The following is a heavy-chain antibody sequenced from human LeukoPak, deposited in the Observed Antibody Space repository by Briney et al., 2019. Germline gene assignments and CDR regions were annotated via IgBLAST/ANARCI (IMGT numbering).Heavy chain of an antibody. J-gene: IGHJ4*02. CDR3: ARVDSALDY. V-gene: IGHV3-7*01. CDR2: IKQDGSEK. CDR1: GFTFSSYW. Sequence: GGSLRLSCVASGFTFSSYWMSWVRQAPGKGLEWVANIKQDGSEKYYVDSVKGRFTISRDNAKNSLYLQMNSLRAEDTAVYYCARVDSALDYWGQGTLVTVSS.